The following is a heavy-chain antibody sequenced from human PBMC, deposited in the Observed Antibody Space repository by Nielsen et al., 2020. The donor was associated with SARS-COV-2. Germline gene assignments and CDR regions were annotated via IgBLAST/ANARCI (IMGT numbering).Heavy chain of an antibody. CDR3: AKEKGDWYSDSYMDV. Sequence: GSLRLSCATSGFTFSSHALHWVRQAPGKGLEWVAVISYDGSNKYYADSVKGRFTISRDNSKNTLYLQMNSLRAEDTAIYYCAKEKGDWYSDSYMDVWGKGTTVTVSS. CDR1: GFTFSSHA. D-gene: IGHD6-13*01. V-gene: IGHV3-30*04. J-gene: IGHJ6*04. CDR2: ISYDGSNK.